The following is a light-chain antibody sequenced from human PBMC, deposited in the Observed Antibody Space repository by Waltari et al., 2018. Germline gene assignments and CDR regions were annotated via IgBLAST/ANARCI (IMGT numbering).Light chain of an antibody. Sequence: DIQMTQSPSSLSASVGDRVTITCQASQDISNYLNWYQQKPGKAPKLLIYDASNLETGVPSRFSGSGSGTDFTFTITSLQPEDIATYYCQQYDHLPLTFGGGTNLDIK. J-gene: IGKJ4*01. CDR1: QDISNY. V-gene: IGKV1-33*01. CDR3: QQYDHLPLT. CDR2: DAS.